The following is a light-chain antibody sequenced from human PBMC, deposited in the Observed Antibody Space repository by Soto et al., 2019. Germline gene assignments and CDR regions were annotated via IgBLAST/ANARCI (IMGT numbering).Light chain of an antibody. CDR1: QGISRW. CDR2: GAS. J-gene: IGKJ4*01. CDR3: HQANSFLS. Sequence: DIQMTQSPSSVSASVGDRVTITCRASQGISRWLAWYQQKPGKAPKLLIYGASNLQSGVPSRFSGGASGTDFTLTITTLQPEDFATYYCHQANSFLSFGGGTKVEIK. V-gene: IGKV1-12*01.